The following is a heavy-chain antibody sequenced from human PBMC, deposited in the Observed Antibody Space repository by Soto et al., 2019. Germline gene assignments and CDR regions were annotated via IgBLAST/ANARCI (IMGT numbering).Heavy chain of an antibody. CDR2: INHSGST. Sequence: PSETLSLTCAVYGGSFSGYYWSWIRQPPGKGLEWIGEINHSGSTNYNPSLKSRVTISVDTSKNQFSLKLSSVTAADTAVYYCARGPRRRKTGTVDYWGQGTLVTVSS. D-gene: IGHD1-1*01. CDR3: ARGPRRRKTGTVDY. J-gene: IGHJ4*02. V-gene: IGHV4-34*01. CDR1: GGSFSGYY.